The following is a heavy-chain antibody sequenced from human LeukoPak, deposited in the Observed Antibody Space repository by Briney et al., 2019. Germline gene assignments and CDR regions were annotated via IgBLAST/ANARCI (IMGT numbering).Heavy chain of an antibody. V-gene: IGHV3-15*01. D-gene: IGHD3-22*01. CDR1: GFIFSNAW. CDR3: AKYDTSVNFDY. Sequence: PGGSLRLSCAASGFIFSNAWMSWVRQAPGKGLEWVGHIKSKTDGGTTDYAAPVKGRFIISRDDSNHTLYLQMNSLKTDDTAVYYCAKYDTSVNFDYWGQGTLVTVSS. J-gene: IGHJ4*02. CDR2: IKSKTDGGTT.